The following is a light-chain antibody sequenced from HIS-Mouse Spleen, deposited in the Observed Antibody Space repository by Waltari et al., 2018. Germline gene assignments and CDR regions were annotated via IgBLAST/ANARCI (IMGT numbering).Light chain of an antibody. CDR1: SSDVGGYNL. J-gene: IGLJ2*01. Sequence: QSALTQPASVSGSPGQSITISCTGTSSDVGGYNLVPWYQQHPGKAPKLMIYEGSKRPSGVSNRFSGSKSGNTASLTISGLQAEDEADYYCCSYAGSSTFEVFGGGTKLTVL. CDR3: CSYAGSSTFEV. CDR2: EGS. V-gene: IGLV2-23*03.